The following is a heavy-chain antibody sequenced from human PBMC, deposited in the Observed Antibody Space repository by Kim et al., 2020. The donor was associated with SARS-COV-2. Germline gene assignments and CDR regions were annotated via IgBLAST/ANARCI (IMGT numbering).Heavy chain of an antibody. Sequence: GGSLRLSCAASGFTFSNAWMSWVRQAPGKGLEWVGRIKSKTDGGTTDYAAPVKGRFTISRDDSKNTLYLQMNSLKTEDTAVYYCTTRRVIQWLVDYWGQGTLVTVSS. CDR1: GFTFSNAW. V-gene: IGHV3-15*01. CDR2: IKSKTDGGTT. J-gene: IGHJ4*02. D-gene: IGHD6-19*01. CDR3: TTRRVIQWLVDY.